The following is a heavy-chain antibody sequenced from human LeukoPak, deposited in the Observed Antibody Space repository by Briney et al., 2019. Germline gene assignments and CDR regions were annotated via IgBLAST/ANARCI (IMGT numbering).Heavy chain of an antibody. CDR3: TRVSVTSVFDY. J-gene: IGHJ4*02. CDR1: GFTFGDYA. D-gene: IGHD4-17*01. Sequence: GGSLRLSCTASGFTFGDYAMNWVRQAPGKGLEWVGFIRSKAYGGTTEYAASVKGRFTISRDDSKSIAYLQMNSLKTEDTAVYYCTRVSVTSVFDYWGQGTLVTVSS. V-gene: IGHV3-49*04. CDR2: IRSKAYGGTT.